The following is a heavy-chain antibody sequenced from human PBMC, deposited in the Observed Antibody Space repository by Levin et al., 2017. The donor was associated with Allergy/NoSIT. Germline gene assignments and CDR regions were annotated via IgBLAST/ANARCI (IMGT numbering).Heavy chain of an antibody. CDR3: ARNGGSGDCSGGSCSNWFDP. CDR1: GFSFSDSY. D-gene: IGHD2-15*01. CDR2: ISRRGDYA. J-gene: IGHJ5*02. Sequence: GGSLRLSCAASGFSFSDSYMTWIRQAPGKGLEWVSYISRRGDYANYADSVKGRFTISRDNAKNSLSLHMNSLRAEDTAVYYCARNGGSGDCSGGSCSNWFDPWGQGTLVTVSS. V-gene: IGHV3-11*03.